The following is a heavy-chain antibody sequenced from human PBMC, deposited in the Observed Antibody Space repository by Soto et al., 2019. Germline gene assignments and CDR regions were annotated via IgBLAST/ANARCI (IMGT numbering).Heavy chain of an antibody. CDR1: GFTFSSYD. Sequence: GGSLRLSCAASGFTFSSYDMSWVRQAPGKGLEWVSTISGSGGRTYYADSVKGRFTISRDNSKNTLYLQMNSLRAEDTAVYYCAKHPSWIQLWLEIWGQGTLVTVSS. J-gene: IGHJ4*02. D-gene: IGHD5-18*01. CDR3: AKHPSWIQLWLEI. CDR2: ISGSGGRT. V-gene: IGHV3-23*01.